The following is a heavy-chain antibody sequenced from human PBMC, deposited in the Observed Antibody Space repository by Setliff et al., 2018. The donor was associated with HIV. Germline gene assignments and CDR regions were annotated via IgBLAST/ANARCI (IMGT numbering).Heavy chain of an antibody. Sequence: SETLSLTCTVSGGSISGFHWSWIRQSPGKGLEWIGYIYTGGSTNYNPSLKSRVTISVDTSKSRFSLKLNSVTAADTAVYYCARELGASPHDVFDIWGQGTMVTVSS. CDR1: GGSISGFH. V-gene: IGHV4-4*08. J-gene: IGHJ3*02. CDR2: IYTGGST. CDR3: ARELGASPHDVFDI. D-gene: IGHD3-16*01.